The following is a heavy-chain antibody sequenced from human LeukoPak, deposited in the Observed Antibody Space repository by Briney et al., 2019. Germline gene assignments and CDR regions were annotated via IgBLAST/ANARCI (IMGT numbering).Heavy chain of an antibody. J-gene: IGHJ4*02. V-gene: IGHV3-NL1*01. D-gene: IGHD6-13*01. CDR3: ARAGGSWRRSGGYFDY. CDR1: GFTFSSYG. Sequence: PGGSLRLSCAASGFTFSSYGMHWVRQAPGKGLEWVSVIYSGGSTYYADSVKGRFTISRDNSKNTLYLQMNSLRAEDTAVYYCARAGGSWRRSGGYFDYWGQGTLVTVSS. CDR2: IYSGGST.